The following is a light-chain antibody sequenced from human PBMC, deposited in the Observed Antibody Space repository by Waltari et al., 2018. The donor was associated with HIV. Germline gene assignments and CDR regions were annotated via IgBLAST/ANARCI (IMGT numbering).Light chain of an antibody. J-gene: IGLJ3*02. V-gene: IGLV1-47*01. CDR1: SSNIGSND. CDR2: RNN. CDR3: AAWDDSLSGWV. Sequence: QSVLTQPPSTSGTPGKRVTISCSGSSSNIGSNDVNWYQQPPGTAPKLLIYRNNQRPSGVPDRFSGSKSGTSASLAISGLRSEDEADYYCAAWDDSLSGWVFGGGTKLTVL.